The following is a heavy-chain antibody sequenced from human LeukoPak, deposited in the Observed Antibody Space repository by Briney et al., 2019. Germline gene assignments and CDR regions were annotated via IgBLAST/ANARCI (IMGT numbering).Heavy chain of an antibody. Sequence: GGSLRLSCAASGFTFSSYAMHWVRQAPGKGLEYVSAISSNGGSTYYANSVKGRFTISRDNSKNTLYLQMGSLRAEDTAVYYCAKDSSTPVAGYYFDYWGQGTLVTVSS. CDR2: ISSNGGST. D-gene: IGHD6-19*01. V-gene: IGHV3-64*01. CDR3: AKDSSTPVAGYYFDY. CDR1: GFTFSSYA. J-gene: IGHJ4*02.